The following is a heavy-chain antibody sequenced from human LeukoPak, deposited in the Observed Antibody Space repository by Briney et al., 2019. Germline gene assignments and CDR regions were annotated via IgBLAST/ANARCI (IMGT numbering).Heavy chain of an antibody. Sequence: PGGSLRLSCAASGFTFSSYGMHWVRQAPGKGLEWVAVIWYDGSNKYYADSVKGRFTISRDNSKNTLYLQMNSLRAEDTAVYYCARDGDSSGWQVWRYYFDYWGQGTLVTVSS. D-gene: IGHD6-19*01. V-gene: IGHV3-33*08. J-gene: IGHJ4*02. CDR1: GFTFSSYG. CDR2: IWYDGSNK. CDR3: ARDGDSSGWQVWRYYFDY.